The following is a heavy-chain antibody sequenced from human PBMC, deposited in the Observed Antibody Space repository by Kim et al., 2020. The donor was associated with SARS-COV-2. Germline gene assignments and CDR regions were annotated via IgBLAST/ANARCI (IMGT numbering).Heavy chain of an antibody. Sequence: GGSLRLSCAASGFTVSSNYMSWVRQAPGKGLEWVSVIYSGGSTYYADSVKGRFTISRDNSKNTLYLQMNSLRAEDTAVYYCARKRTRYGMDVWGQGTTVTVSS. V-gene: IGHV3-53*01. CDR2: IYSGGST. CDR1: GFTVSSNY. J-gene: IGHJ6*02. D-gene: IGHD4-17*01. CDR3: ARKRTRYGMDV.